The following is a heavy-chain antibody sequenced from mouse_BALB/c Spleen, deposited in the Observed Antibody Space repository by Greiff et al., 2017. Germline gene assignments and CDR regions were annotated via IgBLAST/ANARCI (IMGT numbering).Heavy chain of an antibody. CDR2: ISSGGGST. CDR1: GFAFSSYD. V-gene: IGHV5-12-1*01. Sequence: VQLKESGGGLVKPGGSLKLSCAASGFAFSSYDMSWVRQTPEKRLEWVAYISSGGGSTYYPDTVKGRFTISRDNAKNTLYLQMSSLKSEDTAMYYCARQTFYYFDYWGQGTTLTVSS. CDR3: ARQTFYYFDY. J-gene: IGHJ2*01.